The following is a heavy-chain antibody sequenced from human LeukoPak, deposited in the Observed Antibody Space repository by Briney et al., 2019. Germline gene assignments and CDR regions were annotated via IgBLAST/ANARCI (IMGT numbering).Heavy chain of an antibody. CDR1: GGSISSSNW. CDR3: ARRLSGWYRAFDI. D-gene: IGHD6-19*01. CDR2: INHSGST. J-gene: IGHJ3*02. V-gene: IGHV4-4*02. Sequence: SETLSLTCAVSGGSISSSNWWSWVRPPPGKGLEWIGEINHSGSTNYNPSLKSRVTISVDTSKNQFSLKLSSVTAADTAVYYCARRLSGWYRAFDIWGQGTMVTVSS.